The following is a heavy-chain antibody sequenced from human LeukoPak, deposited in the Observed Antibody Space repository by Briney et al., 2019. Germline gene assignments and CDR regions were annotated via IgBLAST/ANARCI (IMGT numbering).Heavy chain of an antibody. CDR1: GGSISSGGYY. V-gene: IGHV4-30-2*01. J-gene: IGHJ4*02. CDR2: INHSGST. Sequence: PSQTLSLTCTVSGGSISSGGYYWSWIRQPPGKGLEWIGEINHSGSTNYNPSLKSRVTISVDTSKNQFSLKLSSVTAADTAVYYCARGEWELPDYWGQGTLVTVSS. CDR3: ARGEWELPDY. D-gene: IGHD1-26*01.